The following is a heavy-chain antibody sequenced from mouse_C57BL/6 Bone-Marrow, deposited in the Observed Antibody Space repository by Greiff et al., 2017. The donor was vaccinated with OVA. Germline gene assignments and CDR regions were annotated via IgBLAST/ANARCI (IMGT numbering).Heavy chain of an antibody. Sequence: QVQLQQPGAELVKPGASVTLSCKASGYTFTSYWMHWVKQRPGQGLEWIGMIHPNSGSTNYNEKFKSKATLTVDKSSSTAYMQLSSLTSEDSAVYYYARFTTVVANRGYYAMDYWGQGTSVTVSS. D-gene: IGHD1-1*01. CDR3: ARFTTVVANRGYYAMDY. J-gene: IGHJ4*01. CDR2: IHPNSGST. CDR1: GYTFTSYW. V-gene: IGHV1-64*01.